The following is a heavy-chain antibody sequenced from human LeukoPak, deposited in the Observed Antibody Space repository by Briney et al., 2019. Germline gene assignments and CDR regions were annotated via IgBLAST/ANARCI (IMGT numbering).Heavy chain of an antibody. J-gene: IGHJ4*02. D-gene: IGHD5-12*01. CDR1: RFTFSSYW. Sequence: GGSLRLSCAASRFTFSSYWMTWVRQAPGKGLEWVANIKQDGSEKYYVGSVKGRFTISRDNTKNSLYLQMNSLRAEVTAVYYCAREGGYGGVFDYWGQGTLVTVSS. CDR3: AREGGYGGVFDY. V-gene: IGHV3-7*05. CDR2: IKQDGSEK.